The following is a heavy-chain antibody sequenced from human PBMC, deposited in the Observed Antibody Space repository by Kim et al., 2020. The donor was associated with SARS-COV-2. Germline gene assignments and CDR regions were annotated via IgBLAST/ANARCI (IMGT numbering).Heavy chain of an antibody. D-gene: IGHD6-13*01. J-gene: IGHJ4*02. CDR3: ATPRSTIAAAGEFDY. V-gene: IGHV3-23*01. Sequence: DSVTGRFTISRDNSKNTLYLQMNSLRAEDTAVYYCATPRSTIAAAGEFDYWGQGTLVTVSS.